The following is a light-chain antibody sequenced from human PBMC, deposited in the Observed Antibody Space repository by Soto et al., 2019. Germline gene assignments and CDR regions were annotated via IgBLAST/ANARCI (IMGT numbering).Light chain of an antibody. CDR3: SSYTSSSTYV. J-gene: IGLJ1*01. V-gene: IGLV2-14*01. Sequence: QSVLTQPASVSGSPGQSITISCTGTSSDVVGYNYVSWYQQHPGKAPKLMIYDVSNRPSGVSNRFSGSKSGNTASLTISGLQAEDEADYYCSSYTSSSTYVFGTGTKVTV. CDR1: SSDVVGYNY. CDR2: DVS.